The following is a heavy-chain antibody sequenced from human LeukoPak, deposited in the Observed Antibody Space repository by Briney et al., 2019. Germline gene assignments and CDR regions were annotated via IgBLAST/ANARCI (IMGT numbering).Heavy chain of an antibody. V-gene: IGHV4-59*08. D-gene: IGHD2-2*01. CDR2: IYYSGST. J-gene: IGHJ4*02. CDR3: ARVDCSSTSCYASDY. Sequence: SETLSLTCTVSGGSISSYYWSWIRQPPGKGLEWIGYIYYSGSTNYNPSLKSRVTISVDTSKNQFSLKLSSVTAADTAVYYCARVDCSSTSCYASDYWGQGTLVTVSS. CDR1: GGSISSYY.